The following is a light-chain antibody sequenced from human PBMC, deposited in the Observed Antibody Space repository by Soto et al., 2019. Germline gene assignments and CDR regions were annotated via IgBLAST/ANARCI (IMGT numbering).Light chain of an antibody. CDR1: QGIRNY. CDR3: QQRSNWPA. CDR2: DAS. Sequence: EVVLTQSPATLSLSPGERATLSCRASQGIRNYLAWYQQKPGQAPRLLIYDASNRATGIPARFSGSGSGTDFTLTISSLEPEAFAVYYCQQRSNWPAFGQGTKVAIK. J-gene: IGKJ1*01. V-gene: IGKV3-11*01.